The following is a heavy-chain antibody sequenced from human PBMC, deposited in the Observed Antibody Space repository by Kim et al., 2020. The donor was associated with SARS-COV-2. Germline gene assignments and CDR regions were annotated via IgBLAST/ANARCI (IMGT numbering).Heavy chain of an antibody. CDR3: ARYGDYVSFLDY. D-gene: IGHD4-17*01. CDR1: GGSISSSSYY. Sequence: SETLSLTCTVSGGSISSSSYYWGWIRQPPGKGLEWIGSIYYSGSTYYNPSLKSRVTISVDTSKNQFSLKLSSVTAADTAVYYCARYGDYVSFLDYWGQGTLVTVSS. J-gene: IGHJ4*02. CDR2: IYYSGST. V-gene: IGHV4-39*01.